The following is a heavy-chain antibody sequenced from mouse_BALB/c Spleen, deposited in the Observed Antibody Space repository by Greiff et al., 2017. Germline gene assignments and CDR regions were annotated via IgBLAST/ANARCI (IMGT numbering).Heavy chain of an antibody. V-gene: IGHV3-2*02. CDR3: ASSLYYGSSYDYFDY. D-gene: IGHD1-1*01. Sequence: EVMLVESGPGLVKPSQSLSLTCTVTGYSITSDYAWNWIRQFPGNKLEWMGYISYSGSTSYNPSLKSRISITRDTSKNQFFLQLNSVTTEDTATYYCASSLYYGSSYDYFDYWGQGTTLTVSS. CDR2: ISYSGST. J-gene: IGHJ2*01. CDR1: GYSITSDYA.